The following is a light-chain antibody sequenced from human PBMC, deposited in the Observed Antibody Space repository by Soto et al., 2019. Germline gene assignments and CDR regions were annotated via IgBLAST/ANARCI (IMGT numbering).Light chain of an antibody. V-gene: IGKV3-15*01. Sequence: EIVMTQSPATLSVSPGERATLSCRASQSVSSNLAWYQQKPGQAPRLLIYGASTRATGIPARFSGSGSGTEFTLTISSLQSEDFAVYYCQQYNNWPPAFGXGTKVDIK. CDR3: QQYNNWPPA. CDR1: QSVSSN. J-gene: IGKJ1*01. CDR2: GAS.